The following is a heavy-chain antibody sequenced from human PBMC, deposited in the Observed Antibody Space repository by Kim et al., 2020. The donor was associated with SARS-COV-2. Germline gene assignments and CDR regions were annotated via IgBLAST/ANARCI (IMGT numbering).Heavy chain of an antibody. Sequence: GGSLRLSCAASGFTFSSYSMNWVRQAPGKGLEWVSHISSSSSTIYYADAVHGRFTITIDNAKNSLYLQLNSLSDEDTAAYDCSSGADFCSSTCGY. CDR1: GFTFSSYS. CDR3: SSGADFCSSTCGY. J-gene: IGHJ4*03. CDR2: ISSSSSTI. V-gene: IGHV3-48*02. D-gene: IGHD2-2*01.